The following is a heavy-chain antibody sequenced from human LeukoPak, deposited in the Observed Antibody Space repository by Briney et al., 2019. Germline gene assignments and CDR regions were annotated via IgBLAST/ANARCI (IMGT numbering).Heavy chain of an antibody. V-gene: IGHV3-21*01. Sequence: PGGSLRLSCAASGFTFSSYSMNWVRQAPGKGLEWVPSISSSSSYIYYADSVKGRFTISRDNAKNSLYLQMNSLRAEDTAVYYCARASITIFGVVTDWGQGTLVTVSS. D-gene: IGHD3-3*01. CDR1: GFTFSSYS. J-gene: IGHJ4*02. CDR3: ARASITIFGVVTD. CDR2: ISSSSSYI.